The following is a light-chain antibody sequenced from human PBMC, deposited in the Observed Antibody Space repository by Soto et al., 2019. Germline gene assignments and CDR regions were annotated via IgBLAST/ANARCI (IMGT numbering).Light chain of an antibody. Sequence: DIQMTQSPSIVSASVGDRVTITCRASESISRWLAWYQQQPGKAPKLLIYDASDLESGVPSRFSGSGSGTEFTLPIASLQPEDFATYYCHQYTTWPFGQGTKVEIK. V-gene: IGKV1-5*01. CDR2: DAS. CDR3: HQYTTWP. J-gene: IGKJ1*01. CDR1: ESISRW.